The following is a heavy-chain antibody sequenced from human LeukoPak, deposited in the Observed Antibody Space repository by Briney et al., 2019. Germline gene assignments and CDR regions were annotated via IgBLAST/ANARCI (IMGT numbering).Heavy chain of an antibody. J-gene: IGHJ4*02. Sequence: ASVKVSCKASGYTFTGYYMHWVRQAPGQGLEWMGWINPNSGGTDYAQKFQGWVTMTRDTSISTAYMELSRLRSDDTAVYYCARDMGRITMVRGVPGPPGFDYWGQGTLVTVSS. CDR3: ARDMGRITMVRGVPGPPGFDY. CDR2: INPNSGGT. D-gene: IGHD3-10*01. CDR1: GYTFTGYY. V-gene: IGHV1-2*04.